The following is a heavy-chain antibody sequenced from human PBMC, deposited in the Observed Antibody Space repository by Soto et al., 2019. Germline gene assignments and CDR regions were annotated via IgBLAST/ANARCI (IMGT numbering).Heavy chain of an antibody. CDR1: GDSVSSNSAA. Sequence: SQTLSLTCAISGDSVSSNSAAWNWIRQSPSRGLEWLGRTYYRSKWYNDYAVSVKSRITINPDTSKNQFSLQLNSVTPEDTAVYYCARDGSSSHPEYYYGMDVWGQGTTVTVSS. J-gene: IGHJ6*02. V-gene: IGHV6-1*01. CDR3: ARDGSSSHPEYYYGMDV. CDR2: TYYRSKWYN. D-gene: IGHD6-6*01.